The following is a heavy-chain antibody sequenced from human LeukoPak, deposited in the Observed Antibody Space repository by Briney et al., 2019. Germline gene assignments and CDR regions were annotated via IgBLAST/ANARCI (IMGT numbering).Heavy chain of an antibody. D-gene: IGHD5-18*01. CDR2: IWYDGSNK. CDR1: GFTFSSYG. J-gene: IGHJ4*02. V-gene: IGHV3-33*06. CDR3: AKAQDTAMALDY. Sequence: GGSLRLSCAASGFTFSSYGMHWVRQAPGKGLVLVAVIWYDGSNKYYADSVKGRFTISRDNSKNTLYLQMNSLRAEDTAVYYCAKAQDTAMALDYWGQGTLVTVSS.